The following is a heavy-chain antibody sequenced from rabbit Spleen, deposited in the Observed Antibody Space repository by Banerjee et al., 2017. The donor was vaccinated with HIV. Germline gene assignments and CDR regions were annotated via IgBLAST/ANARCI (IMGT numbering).Heavy chain of an antibody. Sequence: QEQLTETGGGLVQPGGSLTLSCKASGIEFTNYYITWVRQAPGKGLEWIGCIYAGSDATYYANWAQGRFTISKTSSTTVTLQMTSLTVADTATYFCARDSVNDGGYYFGFWGPGTLGTVS. CDR3: ARDSVNDGGYYFGF. CDR2: IYAGSDAT. CDR1: GIEFTNYY. V-gene: IGHV1S45*01. J-gene: IGHJ4*01. D-gene: IGHD1-1*01.